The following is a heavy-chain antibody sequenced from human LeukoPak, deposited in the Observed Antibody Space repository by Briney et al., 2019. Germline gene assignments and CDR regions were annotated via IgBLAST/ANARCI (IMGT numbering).Heavy chain of an antibody. D-gene: IGHD3-3*01. Sequence: PGGSLRLSCAATGFTFSSYAMSWVRQAPGKGLEWVSAISGSGGATYYADSEKGRFTISRDNSKNTLYLQMNSLRAEDTAVYYCAKVPVFSLTISEVVTDDAFDIWGQGTIVTVSS. CDR3: AKVPVFSLTISEVVTDDAFDI. V-gene: IGHV3-23*01. CDR1: GFTFSSYA. CDR2: ISGSGGAT. J-gene: IGHJ3*02.